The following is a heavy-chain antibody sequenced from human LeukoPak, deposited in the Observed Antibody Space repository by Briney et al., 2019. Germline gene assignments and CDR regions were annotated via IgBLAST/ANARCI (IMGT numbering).Heavy chain of an antibody. D-gene: IGHD5-12*01. CDR3: ARDYERSGYDYLPLY. Sequence: GGSLRLSCAASGFTFSSHWMTWVRQAPGKGLEWVANIRQDGGEKYYADSVKGRFTISRDNAENSVYLQMNSLRAEDTAVYFCARDYERSGYDYLPLYWGQGTLVTVSS. J-gene: IGHJ4*02. V-gene: IGHV3-7*01. CDR1: GFTFSSHW. CDR2: IRQDGGEK.